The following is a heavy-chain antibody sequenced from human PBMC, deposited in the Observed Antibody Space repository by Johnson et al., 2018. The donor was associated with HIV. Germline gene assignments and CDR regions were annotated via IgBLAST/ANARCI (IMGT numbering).Heavy chain of an antibody. CDR3: AKLNPVDDSFDL. Sequence: VQLVESGGGLVKPGVSLRLSCVASGFIFSNAGMSWVRQAPGKGLEWVGRIKSKTDGGTTDSAAPVKGRFTISRDNSENTVFLQMNSLRSEDTAVYFCAKLNPVDDSFDLWGQGTMVTVSS. CDR2: IKSKTDGGTT. V-gene: IGHV3-15*01. J-gene: IGHJ3*01. CDR1: GFIFSNAG. D-gene: IGHD2-15*01.